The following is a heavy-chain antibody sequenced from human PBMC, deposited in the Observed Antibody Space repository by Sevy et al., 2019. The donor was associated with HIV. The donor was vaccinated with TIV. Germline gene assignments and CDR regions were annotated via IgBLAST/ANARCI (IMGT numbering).Heavy chain of an antibody. CDR2: IFSSGSK. CDR3: VSLFLSYRSGWSYFDY. Sequence: GGSLRLSCAISGFTVNDKYIIWVRQAPGKGLEWVSVIFSSGSKYYADSAKGRFTSSRDNSKNTVYLQMNSVRAEDTDVYYCVSLFLSYRSGWSYFDYWGQGTLVTVSS. CDR1: GFTVNDKY. J-gene: IGHJ4*02. D-gene: IGHD6-19*01. V-gene: IGHV3-66*02.